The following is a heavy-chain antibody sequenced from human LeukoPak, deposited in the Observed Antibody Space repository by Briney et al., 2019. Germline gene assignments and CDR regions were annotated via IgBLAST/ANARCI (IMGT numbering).Heavy chain of an antibody. J-gene: IGHJ4*02. D-gene: IGHD1-26*01. V-gene: IGHV3-21*01. CDR1: GFTFSSYS. CDR3: ARGIGSYVPSVFDY. Sequence: GGSLRLSRAASGFTFSSYSMNWVRQAPGKGLEWVSSISSSSYIYYADSVKGRFTISRDNAKNSLYLQMNSLRAEDTAVYYCARGIGSYVPSVFDYWGQGTLVTVSS. CDR2: ISSSSYI.